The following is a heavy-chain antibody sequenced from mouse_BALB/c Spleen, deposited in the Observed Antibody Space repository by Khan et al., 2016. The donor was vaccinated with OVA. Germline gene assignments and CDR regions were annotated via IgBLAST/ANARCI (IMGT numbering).Heavy chain of an antibody. D-gene: IGHD2-1*01. CDR3: ARDKWNGNYDWFAY. Sequence: EVELVESGGGLVKPGGSLKLSCAASGFIFSDYYMHWVRQTPEKRLEWVATISDGGSSIYYPDSVKGRFTISRDNAKNNLYLQMSSLKSEDTAMYYCARDKWNGNYDWFAYWGQGTLVTVSA. CDR2: ISDGGSSI. CDR1: GFIFSDYY. V-gene: IGHV5-4*02. J-gene: IGHJ3*01.